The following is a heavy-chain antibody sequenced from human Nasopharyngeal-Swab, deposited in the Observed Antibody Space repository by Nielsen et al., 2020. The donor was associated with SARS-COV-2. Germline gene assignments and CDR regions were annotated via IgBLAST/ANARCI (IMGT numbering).Heavy chain of an antibody. CDR2: INPNSGNT. CDR3: ARWLKSGFSSSWFFYYGMDV. CDR1: GYTFTNYD. Sequence: ASVKVSCKASGYTFTNYDINWVRQATGQGLEWMGWINPNSGNTGYAQIFQGRVSMTRNTSISTAYMELSSLRSEDTAVYYCARWLKSGFSSSWFFYYGMDVWGQGTTVTVSS. D-gene: IGHD6-13*01. V-gene: IGHV1-8*01. J-gene: IGHJ6*02.